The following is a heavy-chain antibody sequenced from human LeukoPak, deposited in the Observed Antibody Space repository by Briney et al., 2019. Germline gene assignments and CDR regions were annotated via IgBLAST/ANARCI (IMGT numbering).Heavy chain of an antibody. V-gene: IGHV3-33*01. CDR1: GFTFSSYG. CDR2: IWFDGSKE. CDR3: ARGFMGSSLDY. D-gene: IGHD3-10*01. J-gene: IGHJ4*02. Sequence: PGGSLRLSCAASGFTFSSYGMHWVRQAPGKGLEWVAVIWFDGSKESYAESVKGRFTISRDNSKNTMYVQMNSLRVEDTAVYYCARGFMGSSLDYWGQGTLVTVSS.